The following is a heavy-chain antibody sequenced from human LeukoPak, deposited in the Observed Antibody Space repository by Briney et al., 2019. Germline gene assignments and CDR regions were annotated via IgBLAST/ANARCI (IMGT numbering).Heavy chain of an antibody. V-gene: IGHV1-69*04. CDR2: IIPILGIA. CDR1: GGTFSSYA. CDR3: ARDNKYGSGSYQKYFDY. Sequence: GASVKVSCKASGGTFSSYAISWVRQAPGQGLEWMGRIIPILGIANYAQKFQGRVTITADKSTSTAYMELSSLRSEDTAVYYCARDNKYGSGSYQKYFDYWGQGTLVTVSS. D-gene: IGHD3-10*01. J-gene: IGHJ4*02.